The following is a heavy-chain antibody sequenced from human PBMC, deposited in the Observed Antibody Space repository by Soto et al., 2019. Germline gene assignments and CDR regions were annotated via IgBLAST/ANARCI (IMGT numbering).Heavy chain of an antibody. CDR3: ARARTSVPAAIRFNYYYYYMDV. Sequence: GGSLRLSCAASGFPFSSYWMSWVRQAPGKGLEWVANIKQDGSEKYYVDSVKGRFTISRDNAKNSLYLQMNSLRAEDTAVYYCARARTSVPAAIRFNYYYYYMDVWGKGTTVTVSS. D-gene: IGHD2-2*02. V-gene: IGHV3-7*01. J-gene: IGHJ6*03. CDR1: GFPFSSYW. CDR2: IKQDGSEK.